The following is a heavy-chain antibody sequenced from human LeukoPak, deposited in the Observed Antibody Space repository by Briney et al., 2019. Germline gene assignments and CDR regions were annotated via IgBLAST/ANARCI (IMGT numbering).Heavy chain of an antibody. CDR1: GGSFSGYY. J-gene: IGHJ5*02. Sequence: PSETLSLTCAVYGGSFSGYYWSWIRQPPGKGLEWIGYIYYSGSTNYNPSLKSRVTISVDTSKNQFSLKLSSVTAADTAVYYCARDPWFDPWGQGTLVTVSS. CDR2: IYYSGST. V-gene: IGHV4-59*01. CDR3: ARDPWFDP.